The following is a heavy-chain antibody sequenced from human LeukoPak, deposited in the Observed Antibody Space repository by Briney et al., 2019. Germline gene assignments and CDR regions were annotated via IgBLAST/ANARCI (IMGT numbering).Heavy chain of an antibody. V-gene: IGHV4-59*08. CDR2: IFYTGST. J-gene: IGHJ4*02. CDR3: ARLAGWFQLDY. Sequence: SETLSLTCTVSGGSTGNYYWSWIRQPPGKGLEWIGYIFYTGSTNYNPSLKNRLTISLDTSKNQFSLKLSSVTAADTAVYYCARLAGWFQLDYWGQGTLVTVSS. CDR1: GGSTGNYY. D-gene: IGHD2-15*01.